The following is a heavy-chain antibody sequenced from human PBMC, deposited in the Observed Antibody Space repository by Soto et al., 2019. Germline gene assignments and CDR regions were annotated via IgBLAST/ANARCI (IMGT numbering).Heavy chain of an antibody. V-gene: IGHV3-30*18. D-gene: IGHD1-26*01. CDR1: GFTFSSYG. J-gene: IGHJ4*02. CDR3: AKDPGGELLENYFDY. CDR2: ISYDGSNK. Sequence: QVQLVESGGGVVQPGRSLRLSCAASGFTFSSYGMHWVRQAPGKGLEWVAVISYDGSNKYYADSVKGRFTISRDNSKNTLYLQMNSLRAEDTAVYYCAKDPGGELLENYFDYWGQGTLVTVSS.